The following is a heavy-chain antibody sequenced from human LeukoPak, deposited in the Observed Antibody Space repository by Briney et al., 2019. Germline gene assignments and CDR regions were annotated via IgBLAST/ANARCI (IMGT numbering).Heavy chain of an antibody. D-gene: IGHD3-22*01. CDR2: IYYSGST. V-gene: IGHV4-39*01. CDR3: ARLPLDSSGQNWFDP. J-gene: IGHJ5*02. Sequence: SETLSLTCTVSGGSISSSSYYWGWIRQPPGKGLEWIGSIYYSGSTYYNPSLKSRITISVYTSKNQFSLKLSPVTAADTAVYYCARLPLDSSGQNWFDPWGQGTLVTVSS. CDR1: GGSISSSSYY.